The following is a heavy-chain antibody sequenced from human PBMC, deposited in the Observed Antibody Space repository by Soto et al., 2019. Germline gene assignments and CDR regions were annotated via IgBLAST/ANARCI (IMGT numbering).Heavy chain of an antibody. CDR3: ARAVTWGLDV. Sequence: EVQLVESGGGLVQPGGSLRLSCAASGFTFSLDSMSWVRQAPGKGLEWVSYISRSSTGIHYADSVKGRFTISRDDATNAMHLQMNSLRDGDTAVYYCARAVTWGLDVWGQGTTVSISS. J-gene: IGHJ6*02. CDR2: ISRSSTGI. D-gene: IGHD3-10*01. CDR1: GFTFSLDS. V-gene: IGHV3-48*02.